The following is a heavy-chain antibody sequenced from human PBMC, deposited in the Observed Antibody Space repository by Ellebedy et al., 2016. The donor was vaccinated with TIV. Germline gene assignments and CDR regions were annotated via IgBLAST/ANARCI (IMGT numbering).Heavy chain of an antibody. CDR2: ISTSSSYK. Sequence: PGGSLRLSCAASGFTFSSHSMNWVRQAPGKGLEWVSSISTSSSYKYYADSVKGRSTISRDNAKNSLSLQMKSLRVEDTAVYYCARALRIAAAGTHRFYFDLWGRGTLVTVSS. J-gene: IGHJ2*01. CDR1: GFTFSSHS. V-gene: IGHV3-21*01. D-gene: IGHD6-13*01. CDR3: ARALRIAAAGTHRFYFDL.